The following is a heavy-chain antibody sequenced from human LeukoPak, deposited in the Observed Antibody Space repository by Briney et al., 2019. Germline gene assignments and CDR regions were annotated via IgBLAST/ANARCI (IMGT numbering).Heavy chain of an antibody. CDR3: AKDWRNGYSSDWYSEGYFPH. Sequence: PGGSLRLSCAASGFTFSSYAMSWVRQAPGKGLEWVSGISNSGHSTYNADSVKGRFSSSRDNSKNTLYLQMNSLRAEDTAVYYCAKDWRNGYSSDWYSEGYFPHWGQGTLVTVSS. CDR1: GFTFSSYA. J-gene: IGHJ1*01. CDR2: ISNSGHST. D-gene: IGHD6-25*01. V-gene: IGHV3-23*01.